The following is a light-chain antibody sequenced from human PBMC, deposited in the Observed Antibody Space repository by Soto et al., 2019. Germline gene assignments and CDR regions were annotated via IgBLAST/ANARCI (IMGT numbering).Light chain of an antibody. CDR1: QSVSSSF. CDR3: QQYESSPLT. J-gene: IGKJ4*01. V-gene: IGKV3-20*01. Sequence: EIVLTQSPDTLSLSPGERATLSCRASQSVSSSFLAWYHQKPGQAPRLLIYRASSRATGIPDRFTGSGSGTDFTITISRLEHKDFAVYYCQQYESSPLTFGRGTKVEIK. CDR2: RAS.